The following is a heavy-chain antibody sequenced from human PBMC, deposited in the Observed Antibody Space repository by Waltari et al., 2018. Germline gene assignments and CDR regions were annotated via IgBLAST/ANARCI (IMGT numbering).Heavy chain of an antibody. V-gene: IGHV4-38-2*01. CDR1: GYSISSGYG. Sequence: QVQLQESGPGLVKPSETLSLTCAVSGYSISSGYGWGWIRQPPGKGLEWIGQIYGGSGSTYYNPSLKSRVTVSKDTSKNQFSLKLSSVTAADTAVYYCARGGGGYSGNYEYFEFWGQGALVTVSS. J-gene: IGHJ1*01. CDR2: IYGGSGST. CDR3: ARGGGGYSGNYEYFEF. D-gene: IGHD1-26*01.